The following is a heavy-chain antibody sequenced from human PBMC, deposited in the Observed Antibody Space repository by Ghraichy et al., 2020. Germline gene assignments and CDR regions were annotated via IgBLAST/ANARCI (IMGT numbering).Heavy chain of an antibody. J-gene: IGHJ5*02. Sequence: GESLNISCAASGFMFSTYSMNWVRQAPGKGLEWVSFISSSGNTYYGDSVKGRFTLGRDNAKKSLFLEMNSLRDEDTAVYFCARSASCDGDCHAPNWFDRWGQGTLVTVSS. CDR3: ARSASCDGDCHAPNWFDR. CDR2: ISSSGNT. D-gene: IGHD2-21*01. V-gene: IGHV3-21*01. CDR1: GFMFSTYS.